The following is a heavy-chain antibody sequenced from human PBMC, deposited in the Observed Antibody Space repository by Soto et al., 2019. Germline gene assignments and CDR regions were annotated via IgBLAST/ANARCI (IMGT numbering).Heavy chain of an antibody. V-gene: IGHV4-34*01. Sequence: SETLSLTCAVYGGSLSGYYWSWIRQPPGKGLEWIGEINHSGSTNYNPSLKSRVTISVDTSKNQFSLKLSSMTAADTAVYYCARGVYCSSTSCHWVMDFWGQGTTVIVSS. CDR1: GGSLSGYY. CDR3: ARGVYCSSTSCHWVMDF. D-gene: IGHD2-2*01. J-gene: IGHJ6*02. CDR2: INHSGST.